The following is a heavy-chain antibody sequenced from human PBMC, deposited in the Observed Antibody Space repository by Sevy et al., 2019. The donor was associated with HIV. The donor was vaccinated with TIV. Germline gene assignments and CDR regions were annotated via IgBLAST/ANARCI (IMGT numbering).Heavy chain of an antibody. CDR2: ISYDGRNNK. D-gene: IGHD6-13*01. CDR1: GFTFSDYS. CDR3: AKDSSSSYDY. J-gene: IGHJ4*02. Sequence: GGSLRLSCAASGFTFSDYSMHWVRQAPGKGLEWVAVISYDGRNNKYNADSVKGRFTISRDNSKNTLYLQMNSLRAEDTAVYYCAKDSSSSYDYWGQGTLVTVSS. V-gene: IGHV3-30*04.